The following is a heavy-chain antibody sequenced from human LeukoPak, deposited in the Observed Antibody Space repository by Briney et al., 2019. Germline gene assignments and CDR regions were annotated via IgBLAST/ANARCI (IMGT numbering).Heavy chain of an antibody. J-gene: IGHJ5*02. V-gene: IGHV3-23*01. CDR1: GFTFSNHP. CDR3: TKDGVAGNGLYDWFDH. D-gene: IGHD3-3*01. CDR2: IGTTHT. Sequence: GGSLRLSCVASGFTFSNHPMSWVPQAPAKGLEWVSLIGTTHTHYADSVKGRHTISRDNSKNTLYPQINNLRADDTAVYYCTKDGVAGNGLYDWFDHWGQGTPVTVSS.